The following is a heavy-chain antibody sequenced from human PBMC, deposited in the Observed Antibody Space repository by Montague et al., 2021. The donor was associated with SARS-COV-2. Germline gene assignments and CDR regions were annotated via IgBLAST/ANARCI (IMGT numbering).Heavy chain of an antibody. CDR2: ISGSGGST. Sequence: SRSLSFAASGFTFSSYAMSWVRQAPGKGLEWVSAISGSGGSTYYADSVKGRFTISRDNSKNTLYLQMNSLRAEDTAVYYCAKASWIQLWFRTPYFDYWGQGTLVTVSS. CDR1: GFTFSSYA. J-gene: IGHJ4*02. D-gene: IGHD5-18*01. CDR3: AKASWIQLWFRTPYFDY. V-gene: IGHV3-23*01.